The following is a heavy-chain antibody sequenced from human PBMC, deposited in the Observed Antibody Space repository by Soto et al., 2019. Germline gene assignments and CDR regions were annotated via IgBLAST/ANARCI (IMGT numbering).Heavy chain of an antibody. V-gene: IGHV4-34*01. CDR1: DGSFSGYY. J-gene: IGHJ4*02. D-gene: IGHD5-18*01. CDR2: INHSGST. Sequence: SETLSLTCAVYDGSFSGYYWSWIRQPPGKGLEWIGEINHSGSTNYNPSLKSRVTISVDTSKNQFSLKLSSVTAADTAVFYCARSLTVDTAMVYGYWGQGPLVTVS. CDR3: ARSLTVDTAMVYGY.